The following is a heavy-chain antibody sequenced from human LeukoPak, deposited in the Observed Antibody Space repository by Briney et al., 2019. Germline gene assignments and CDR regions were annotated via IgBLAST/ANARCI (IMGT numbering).Heavy chain of an antibody. CDR2: IYHSGST. CDR1: GYSTSSGYY. J-gene: IGHJ4*02. Sequence: SETLSLTCAVSGYSTSSGYYWGWIRQPPGKGLEWIGSIYHSGSTYYNPSLKSRVTISVDTSKNQFSLKLSSVTAADTAVYYCARQVLWYYDFWSGYPNFDYWGQGTLVTVSS. D-gene: IGHD3-3*01. CDR3: ARQVLWYYDFWSGYPNFDY. V-gene: IGHV4-38-2*01.